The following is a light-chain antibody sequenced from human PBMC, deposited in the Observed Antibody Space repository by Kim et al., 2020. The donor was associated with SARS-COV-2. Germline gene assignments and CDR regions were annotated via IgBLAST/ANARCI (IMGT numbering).Light chain of an antibody. CDR3: QQTYSSLHIT. V-gene: IGKV1-39*01. J-gene: IGKJ5*01. CDR2: AAS. Sequence: DIQMTQSPSSLSASVGDSATITCRASQSISTHVHWYQQKPGKAPKLLIYAASTLEDGVPLRFVGGGSGTDFTLTIYSLQPEDFATYFCQQTYSSLHITFGQGTRLEIK. CDR1: QSISTH.